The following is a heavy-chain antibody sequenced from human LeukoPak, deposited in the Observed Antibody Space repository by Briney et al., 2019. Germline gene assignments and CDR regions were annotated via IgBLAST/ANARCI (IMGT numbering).Heavy chain of an antibody. Sequence: GGSLRLSCAASGFTFNDNYMTWVRQAPGKGLEWLSYISGNGGVIQYADSVKGRSTISRDNAKNLLYLQMDSLRVEDTAIYYCARDPRTVRIWGQGTLVTVSS. CDR3: ARDPRTVRI. CDR1: GFTFNDNY. J-gene: IGHJ4*02. D-gene: IGHD1-1*01. CDR2: ISGNGGVI. V-gene: IGHV3-11*04.